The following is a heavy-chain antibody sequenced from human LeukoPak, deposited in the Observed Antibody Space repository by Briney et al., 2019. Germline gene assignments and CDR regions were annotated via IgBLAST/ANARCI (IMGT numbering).Heavy chain of an antibody. CDR1: GYTFTGYY. CDR3: ATQIYYCDFWSGYENFQH. D-gene: IGHD3-3*01. CDR2: INPNSGGT. Sequence: ASVKVSCKASGYTFTGYYMHWVRQAPGQGLEWMRRINPNSGGTNYAQKFQGRVTMTRDTSISTAYMELSRLRSDDTAVYYCATQIYYCDFWSGYENFQHWGRGTLVTVSS. V-gene: IGHV1-2*06. J-gene: IGHJ1*01.